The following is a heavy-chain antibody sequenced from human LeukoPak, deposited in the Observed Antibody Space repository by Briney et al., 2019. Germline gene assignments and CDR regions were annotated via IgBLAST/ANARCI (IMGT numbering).Heavy chain of an antibody. D-gene: IGHD2/OR15-2a*01. Sequence: PSETLSLTCTVSGGSISSSSYYWGWIRQPPGKGLEWIGSIYYSGSTYYNPSLKSRVTISVDTSKNQFSLKLSSVTAADTAVYYCARGGGGHFKTTTFDYWGQGTLVTVSS. CDR1: GGSISSSSYY. CDR3: ARGGGGHFKTTTFDY. CDR2: IYYSGST. J-gene: IGHJ4*02. V-gene: IGHV4-39*01.